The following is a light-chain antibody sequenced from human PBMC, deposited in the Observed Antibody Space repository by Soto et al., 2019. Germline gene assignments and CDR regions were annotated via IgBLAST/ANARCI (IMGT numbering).Light chain of an antibody. CDR2: AAS. Sequence: DIPMTQSPSSLSASVGDRVAITCRASQDISNYLAWYQQKPGKVPKVLIYAASTLQSGVPSRFSGSGSGTDFTLTISSLQPEDVSTYYCQNYNSAPRTFGPGTDVDIK. CDR1: QDISNY. CDR3: QNYNSAPRT. J-gene: IGKJ3*01. V-gene: IGKV1-27*01.